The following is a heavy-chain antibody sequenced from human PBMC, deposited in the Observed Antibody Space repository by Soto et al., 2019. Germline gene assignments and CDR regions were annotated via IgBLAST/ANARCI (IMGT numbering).Heavy chain of an antibody. CDR3: ARVVVVNHYYYYYGMDV. V-gene: IGHV4-31*03. CDR2: IYYSGST. CDR1: DGSISSGGYY. J-gene: IGHJ6*02. D-gene: IGHD3-22*01. Sequence: PSETLSLTCTVSDGSISSGGYYWSWIRQHPGKGLEWIGYIYYSGSTYYNPSPKSRVTISVDTSKNQFSLKLSSVTAADTAVYYGARVVVVNHYYYYYGMDVWGQGTTVTVSS.